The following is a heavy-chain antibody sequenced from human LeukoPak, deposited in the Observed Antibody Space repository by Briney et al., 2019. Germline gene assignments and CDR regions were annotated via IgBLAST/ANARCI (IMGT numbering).Heavy chain of an antibody. CDR2: MNPNSGNT. CDR3: ARGPMVRGAYFDY. J-gene: IGHJ4*02. Sequence: ASVKVSCKASGYTFTSYDINWVRQATGQGLEWMGWMNPNSGNTGCAQKFQGRVTITRNTSISTAYMELSSLRSEDTAVYYCARGPMVRGAYFDYWGQGTLVTVSS. V-gene: IGHV1-8*01. CDR1: GYTFTSYD. D-gene: IGHD3-10*01.